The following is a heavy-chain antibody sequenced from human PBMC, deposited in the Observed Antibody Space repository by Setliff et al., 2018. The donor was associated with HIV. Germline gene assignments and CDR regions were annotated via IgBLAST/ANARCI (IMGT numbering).Heavy chain of an antibody. J-gene: IGHJ3*02. CDR3: ARAQFYAFDI. V-gene: IGHV3-30*02. Sequence: GSLRLSCQTSGFTFSSYGMHWVRQAPGKGLEWVATIWHDGSEKYYGDSVRGRFSISRDDSTKTLYLEMNNMQPEDTALYYCARAQFYAFDIWGQGTMVTVSS. CDR2: IWHDGSEK. CDR1: GFTFSSYG. D-gene: IGHD3-3*01.